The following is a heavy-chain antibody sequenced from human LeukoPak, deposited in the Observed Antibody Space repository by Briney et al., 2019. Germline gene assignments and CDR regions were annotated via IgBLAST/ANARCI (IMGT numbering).Heavy chain of an antibody. CDR1: GFALSSHW. J-gene: IGHJ6*02. Sequence: GGPLRLSCAASGFALSSHWMTWVRQVPGRGPEWVANVNRDGSETYYLDSVKGRFTIFKDNAKNSLYLQMNSLRAEDTALYHCARNNGMDVWGQGTTVIVSS. CDR3: ARNNGMDV. V-gene: IGHV3-7*03. CDR2: VNRDGSET.